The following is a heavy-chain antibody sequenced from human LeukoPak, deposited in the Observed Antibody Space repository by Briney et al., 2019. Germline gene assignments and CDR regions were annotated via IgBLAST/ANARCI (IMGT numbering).Heavy chain of an antibody. J-gene: IGHJ4*02. CDR2: ISYDGNNQ. CDR1: RFTFSTYG. D-gene: IGHD3-16*02. CDR3: AKDSMRDDYVWGSYRYMVDY. Sequence: GGSLRLSCAASRFTFSTYGMHWVRQAPGKGLEWVAVISYDGNNQYYADSVKGRFTISRDNSKNTLYLQMNSLRAEDTAVYYCAKDSMRDDYVWGSYRYMVDYWGQGTLVTVSS. V-gene: IGHV3-30*18.